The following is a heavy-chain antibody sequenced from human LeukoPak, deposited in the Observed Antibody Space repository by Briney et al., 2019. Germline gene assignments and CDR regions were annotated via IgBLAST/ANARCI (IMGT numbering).Heavy chain of an antibody. D-gene: IGHD3-22*01. J-gene: IGHJ4*02. V-gene: IGHV6-1*01. CDR3: ARDLLYYCAATAYYPFDS. CDR1: GDTVSSNSAA. Sequence: SQTLSLTCAISGDTVSSNSAAWNWIRQSPSRGLEWLGRTYYRSKWYDEYTASVRSRIIINPDTSKNQFSLHLNSVTPEDTAVYYCARDLLYYCAATAYYPFDSWGQGTLVTVSS. CDR2: TYYRSKWYD.